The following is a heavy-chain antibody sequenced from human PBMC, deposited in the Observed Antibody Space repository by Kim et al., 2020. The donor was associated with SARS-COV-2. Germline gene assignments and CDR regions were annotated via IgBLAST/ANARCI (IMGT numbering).Heavy chain of an antibody. CDR1: EFTFSNYW. CDR2: IKSDGSSK. J-gene: IGHJ3*02. V-gene: IGHV3-74*01. D-gene: IGHD4-4*01. CDR3: ARELKIDPSSPRQYDALDM. Sequence: GGSLRHSCAASEFTFSNYWMHWVRQMPGQGLEWVSRIKSDGSSKDYADSVKGRFRITRDNAWNKMYLEMNGLRVEDTAVYYCARELKIDPSSPRQYDALDMWGQGTMVTVSS.